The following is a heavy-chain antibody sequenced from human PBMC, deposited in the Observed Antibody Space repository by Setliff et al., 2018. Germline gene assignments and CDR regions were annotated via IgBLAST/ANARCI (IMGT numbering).Heavy chain of an antibody. CDR2: IYYTGST. Sequence: SETLSLTCTVSGDSISSSSHYWGWIRQPPGKGLEWIGSIYYTGSTYYNPSLKSRVTMSVDTSKRQFSLKLGSATAADTAVYYCARDMGQPYYFESWGLGTLVTAPQ. CDR3: ARDMGQPYYFES. V-gene: IGHV4-39*07. D-gene: IGHD1-1*01. J-gene: IGHJ4*02. CDR1: GDSISSSSHY.